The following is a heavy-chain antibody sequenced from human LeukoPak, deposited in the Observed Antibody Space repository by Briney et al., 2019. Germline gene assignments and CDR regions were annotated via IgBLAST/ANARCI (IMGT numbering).Heavy chain of an antibody. D-gene: IGHD2-2*01. CDR2: INEDGSRK. V-gene: IGHV3-7*04. CDR3: AGGYYAGY. Sequence: GGSLRLSCVGSGFTFSNYWINWVRQAPGKGLEWVSNINEDGSRKNYADSVKGRFTISRDNSKNSLYLQMDSLRAEDTALYYCAGGYYAGYWGQGTQVTVSS. J-gene: IGHJ4*02. CDR1: GFTFSNYW.